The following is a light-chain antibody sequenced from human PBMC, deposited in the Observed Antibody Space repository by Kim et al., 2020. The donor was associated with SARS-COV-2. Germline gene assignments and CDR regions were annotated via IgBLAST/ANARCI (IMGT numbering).Light chain of an antibody. CDR2: TSN. CDR1: SSNVGSNT. J-gene: IGLJ3*02. CDR3: AAWDDSLNGWV. Sequence: GQRVAISCSGSSSNVGSNTVNWYQHLPGTAPKLLIYTSNQRPSGVPDRFSGSKSGTSASLAISGLQSEDEADYYCAAWDDSLNGWVFGGGTQLTVL. V-gene: IGLV1-44*01.